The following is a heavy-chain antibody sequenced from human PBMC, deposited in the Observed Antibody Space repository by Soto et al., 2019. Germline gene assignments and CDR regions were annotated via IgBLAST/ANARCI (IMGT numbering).Heavy chain of an antibody. J-gene: IGHJ4*02. CDR1: GFTFSSYA. V-gene: IGHV3-30-3*01. CDR3: ASGVSGDYGLDY. Sequence: QVQLVESGGGVVQPGRSLRLSCAASGFTFSSYAMHWVRQAPGKGLEWVAVISYDGSNKYYADSVKGRFTISRDNSKNTLYLQMNSLRAEDTAVYYCASGVSGDYGLDYWGQGTLVTVSS. CDR2: ISYDGSNK. D-gene: IGHD4-17*01.